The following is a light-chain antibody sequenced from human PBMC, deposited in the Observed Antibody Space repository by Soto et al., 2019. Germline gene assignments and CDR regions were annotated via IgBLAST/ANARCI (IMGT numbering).Light chain of an antibody. J-gene: IGKJ5*01. CDR2: NAS. Sequence: EIVLTPSPATMSLSPGDRATLSCRASQTVGGYLAWYQQKGGQAPRLLIYNASNRATGIPDRFSGIGYGTDFTLTISGLEPEDFAVYHCQQYGTSPFTFGQGTRLEIK. CDR3: QQYGTSPFT. V-gene: IGKV3-20*01. CDR1: QTVGGY.